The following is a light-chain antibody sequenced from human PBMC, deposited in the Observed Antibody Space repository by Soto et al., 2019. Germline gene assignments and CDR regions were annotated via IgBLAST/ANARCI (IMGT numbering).Light chain of an antibody. CDR3: QKYNSAPLT. CDR1: QAIGVS. V-gene: IGKV1-27*01. CDR2: AAS. J-gene: IGKJ4*01. Sequence: DIQVTQSPSSLSASLGDRFTITCRENQAIGVSLAWFQQQPGKVPKLLIYAASALQSGVPSRFSGSGSGTDFTLTISSLQPEDIATYYCQKYNSAPLTFGGGTKVEI.